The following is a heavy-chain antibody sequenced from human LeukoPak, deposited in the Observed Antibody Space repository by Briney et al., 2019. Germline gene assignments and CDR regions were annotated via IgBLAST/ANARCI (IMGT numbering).Heavy chain of an antibody. CDR1: GASISHYY. D-gene: IGHD2-2*01. CDR2: AFYTGST. CDR3: ASLSHCSTSSCFDY. J-gene: IGHJ4*02. Sequence: SETLSLTCTVSGASISHYYWSWIRQPPGRGLEWIGCAFYTGSTNYNPSPKSRVTISIDTSKSQFSLRLTSVTAADTAIYYCASLSHCSTSSCFDYWGRGTLVTVSS. V-gene: IGHV4-59*01.